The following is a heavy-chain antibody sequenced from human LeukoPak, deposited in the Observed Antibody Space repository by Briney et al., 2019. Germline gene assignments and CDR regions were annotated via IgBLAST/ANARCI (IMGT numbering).Heavy chain of an antibody. CDR1: GFTFSSYG. V-gene: IGHV3-33*01. CDR3: ARGYGGNSWHFDY. Sequence: PERSLRLSCAASGFTFSSYGMHWVRQAPGKGLEWVAVIWYDGSNKYYADSLKGRFTISRDNSKNTLYLQMNSLRAEDTAVYYCARGYGGNSWHFDYWGQGTLVTVSS. D-gene: IGHD4-23*01. J-gene: IGHJ4*02. CDR2: IWYDGSNK.